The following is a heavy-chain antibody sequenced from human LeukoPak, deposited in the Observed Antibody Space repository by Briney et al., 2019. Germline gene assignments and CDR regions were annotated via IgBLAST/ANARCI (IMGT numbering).Heavy chain of an antibody. J-gene: IGHJ6*03. CDR3: ARGRSYYYYMDV. V-gene: IGHV4-30-2*01. Sequence: SETLSLTCTVSSGSISSGGYYWSWIRQPPGKGLEWIGYIYQSGSTYYNPSLKSRVTVSVDRSKNQFSLNLTSVTAADTAVFYCARGRSYYYYMDVWGKGTTVTVSS. CDR2: IYQSGST. CDR1: SGSISSGGYY.